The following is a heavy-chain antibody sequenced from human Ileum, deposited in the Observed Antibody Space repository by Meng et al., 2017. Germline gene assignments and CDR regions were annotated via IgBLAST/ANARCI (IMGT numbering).Heavy chain of an antibody. V-gene: IGHV3-7*01. D-gene: IGHD3-10*01. CDR2: IKQDESER. CDR1: GFTFSSYW. Sequence: GGSLRLSCTASGFTFSSYWMSWVRQAPGKGLEWVANIKQDESERYYVDSVKGRFTISRDNAKNSLYLQMHSLRAEDTAVYYCARDLLGVIMVRGVIAYYYYGMDVWGQGTTVTVSS. J-gene: IGHJ6*02. CDR3: ARDLLGVIMVRGVIAYYYYGMDV.